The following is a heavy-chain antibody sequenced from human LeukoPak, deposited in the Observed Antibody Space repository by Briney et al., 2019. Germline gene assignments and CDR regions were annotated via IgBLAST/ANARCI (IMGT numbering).Heavy chain of an antibody. CDR2: IKEDGSER. Sequence: GGSLRLSCEGSAFIFSGHWMNWVRQTPGKGLEWVASIKEDGSERQYVDSVKGRFSISRDNTKGSLFLQLDSLRAEDTAVYYCAKSVVAWKFVYWGQGTLVTVSS. J-gene: IGHJ4*02. CDR1: AFIFSGHW. CDR3: AKSVVAWKFVY. V-gene: IGHV3-7*03. D-gene: IGHD2-15*01.